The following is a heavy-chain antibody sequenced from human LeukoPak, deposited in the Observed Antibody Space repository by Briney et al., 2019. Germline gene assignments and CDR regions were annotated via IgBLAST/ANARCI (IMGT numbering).Heavy chain of an antibody. CDR1: GGSISSYY. J-gene: IGHJ4*02. V-gene: IGHV4-59*08. CDR3: ARWYSSGRHYFDY. CDR2: IYYSGST. D-gene: IGHD6-19*01. Sequence: PSETLSLTCTVSGGSISSYYWSWIRQPPGKGLEWIGYIYYSGSTNYNPSLKSRVTISGDTSKNQFSLKLSSVTAADTAVYYCARWYSSGRHYFDYWGQGTLVTVSS.